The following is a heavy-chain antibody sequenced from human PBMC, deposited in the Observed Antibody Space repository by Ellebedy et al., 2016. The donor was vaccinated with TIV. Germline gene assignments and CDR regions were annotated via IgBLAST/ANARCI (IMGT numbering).Heavy chain of an antibody. D-gene: IGHD5-24*01. CDR3: ARGDDGYGAAAFDI. Sequence: GESLKISCAASGFIFTSYGMTWARQAPGKGLEFISAISRTGATSDYADSVRGRFTISRDNAQNSLFLQLDRLRADDTAVYYCARGDDGYGAAAFDIWGQGTMVIVSS. CDR1: GFIFTSYG. J-gene: IGHJ3*02. CDR2: ISRTGATS. V-gene: IGHV3-23*01.